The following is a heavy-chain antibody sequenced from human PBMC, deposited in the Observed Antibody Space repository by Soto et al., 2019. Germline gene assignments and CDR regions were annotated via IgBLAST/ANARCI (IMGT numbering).Heavy chain of an antibody. J-gene: IGHJ4*02. D-gene: IGHD5-12*01. CDR2: IIPIFGTA. V-gene: IGHV1-69*06. CDR1: GGTFSSYA. CDR3: ARETGDGYYFDY. Sequence: QVQLVQSGAEVKKPGSSVKVSCKASGGTFSSYAISWVRQAPGQGLEWMGGIIPIFGTANYAQKFQGRVTIAADKPTSTAYMETTILSSEDTAVYDCARETGDGYYFDYWGQGTLVTVSS.